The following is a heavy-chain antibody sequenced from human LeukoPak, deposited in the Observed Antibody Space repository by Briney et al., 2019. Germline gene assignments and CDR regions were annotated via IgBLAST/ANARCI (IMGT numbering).Heavy chain of an antibody. V-gene: IGHV5-51*01. CDR2: IYPGDSDT. CDR3: ATTYYYESSGCYPDAFDI. J-gene: IGHJ3*02. CDR1: GYSFTSYW. Sequence: GESLKISCKGSGYSFTSYWIGWVRQMPGKGLEWMGIIYPGDSDTRYSPSFQGQVTISADKSISTAYLQWSSLKASDTAMYYCATTYYYESSGCYPDAFDIWGQGTMVTVSS. D-gene: IGHD3-22*01.